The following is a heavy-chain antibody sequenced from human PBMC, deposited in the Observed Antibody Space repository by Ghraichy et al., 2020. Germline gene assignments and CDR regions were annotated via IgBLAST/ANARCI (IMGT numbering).Heavy chain of an antibody. CDR2: IYHSGST. CDR3: ASLYYDYVWGSYRPEEVDY. V-gene: IGHV4-4*02. D-gene: IGHD3-16*02. CDR1: GGSISSSNW. J-gene: IGHJ4*02. Sequence: SETLSLTCAVSGGSISSSNWWSWVRQPPGKGLEWIGEIYHSGSTNYNPSLKSRVTISVDKSKNQFSLKLSSVTAADTAVYYCASLYYDYVWGSYRPEEVDYWGQGTLVTVSS.